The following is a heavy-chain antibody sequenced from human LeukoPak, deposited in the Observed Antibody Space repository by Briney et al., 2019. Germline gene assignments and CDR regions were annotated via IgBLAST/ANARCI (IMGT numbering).Heavy chain of an antibody. J-gene: IGHJ4*02. Sequence: SVKVSCKASGGTFSSYAISWVRQAHGQGLEWMGRIIPIFGTANYAQKFQGRVTITTDESTSTAYMELSSLRSEDTAVYYCARMGSYYGSGSYSDWGQGTLVTVSS. CDR1: GGTFSSYA. V-gene: IGHV1-69*05. CDR2: IIPIFGTA. D-gene: IGHD3-10*01. CDR3: ARMGSYYGSGSYSD.